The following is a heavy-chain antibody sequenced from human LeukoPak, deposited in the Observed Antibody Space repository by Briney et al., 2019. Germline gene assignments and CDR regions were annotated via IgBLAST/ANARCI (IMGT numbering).Heavy chain of an antibody. J-gene: IGHJ2*01. V-gene: IGHV4-4*07. CDR2: IYTSGST. Sequence: KPSETLSLTCTVSGGSISSYYWSWIRQPAGKGLEWIGRIYTSGSTNYNPSLKSRVTMSVDTSKNQFSLKLSSVTVADTAVYYCARVTTDYGDANYFDLWGRGTLVTVSS. CDR3: ARVTTDYGDANYFDL. D-gene: IGHD4-17*01. CDR1: GGSISSYY.